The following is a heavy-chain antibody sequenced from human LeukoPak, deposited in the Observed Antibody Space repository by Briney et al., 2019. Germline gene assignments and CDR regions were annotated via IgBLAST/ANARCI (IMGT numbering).Heavy chain of an antibody. CDR1: GGSFSGYY. J-gene: IGHJ4*02. D-gene: IGHD5-24*01. V-gene: IGHV4-34*01. CDR3: ARVSRWLHRRYHPYYFDY. CDR2: INHSGST. Sequence: SETLSLTCAVYGGSFSGYYWSWIRQPPGKGLEWIGEINHSGSTNYNPSLKSRVTISVDTSKNQFSLKLSSVTAADTAVYYCARVSRWLHRRYHPYYFDYWGQGTLVTVSS.